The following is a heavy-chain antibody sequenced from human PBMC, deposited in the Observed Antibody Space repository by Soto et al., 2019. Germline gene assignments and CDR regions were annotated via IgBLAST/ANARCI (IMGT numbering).Heavy chain of an antibody. CDR2: ISSSSSYT. CDR1: GVTFSDYY. V-gene: IGHV3-11*06. J-gene: IGHJ4*02. CDR3: ARDGLGSLAAIFDY. Sequence: QVQLVESGGGLVKPGGALRLSCAASGVTFSDYYMSWIRQAPGKGLEWVSYISSSSSYTNYAESVKGRFTISRDNAKNSLYLQMNSLRAEDTAVYYCARDGLGSLAAIFDYWGQGTLVTVSS. D-gene: IGHD6-25*01.